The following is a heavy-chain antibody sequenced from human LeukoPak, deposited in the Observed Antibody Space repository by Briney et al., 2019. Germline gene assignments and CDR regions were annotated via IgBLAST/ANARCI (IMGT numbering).Heavy chain of an antibody. CDR1: GGSISNFY. V-gene: IGHV4-4*07. CDR3: ARDYPEDAYPYYFDY. CDR2: IYSSGNA. Sequence: SETLSLTCTVSGGSISNFYWNWIRQPAGKGLEWIGRIYSSGNANYNPSLKSRVTLSVDTSKNQFSLKLSSVTAADTAIYYCARDYPEDAYPYYFDYWGQGTLVTVSS. J-gene: IGHJ4*02. D-gene: IGHD2-21*01.